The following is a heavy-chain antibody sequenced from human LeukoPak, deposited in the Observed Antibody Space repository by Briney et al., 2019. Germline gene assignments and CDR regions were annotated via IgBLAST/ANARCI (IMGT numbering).Heavy chain of an antibody. D-gene: IGHD3-22*01. CDR1: GYTFTSYD. CDR2: MNPNSGNT. Sequence: ASVKVSCKASGYTFTSYDINWVRQATGQGLEWMGWMNPNSGNTGYAQKFQGRVTMTTDTSTSTAYMELRSLRSDDTAVYYCASSLNYYDSSGYYFPDWYFDLWGRGTLVTVSS. J-gene: IGHJ2*01. V-gene: IGHV1-8*01. CDR3: ASSLNYYDSSGYYFPDWYFDL.